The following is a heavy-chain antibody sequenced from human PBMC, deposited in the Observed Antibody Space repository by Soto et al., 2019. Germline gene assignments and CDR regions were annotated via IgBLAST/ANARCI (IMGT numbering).Heavy chain of an antibody. CDR2: TYYTVNT. CDR1: GDSISGSY. D-gene: IGHD3-3*01. J-gene: IGHJ6*03. V-gene: IGHV4-59*01. Sequence: SETLSLTCTVSGDSISGSYWSWIRQPPGKGLEWIGYTYYTVNTNYNPSLKSRVTISVDMSKNQFSLRLSSVTAADTAVYYCAGHSGYDFWSGSMDHWG. CDR3: AGHSGYDFWSGSMDH.